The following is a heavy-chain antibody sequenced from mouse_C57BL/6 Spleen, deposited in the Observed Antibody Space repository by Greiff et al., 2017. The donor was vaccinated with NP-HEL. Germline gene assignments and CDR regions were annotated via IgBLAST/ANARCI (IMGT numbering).Heavy chain of an antibody. Sequence: QVQLKESGAELARPGASVKMSCKASGYTFTSYTMHWVKQRPGQGLEWIGYINPSSGYTKYNQKFKDKATLTADKSSTTAYMQLSSLTSEDSAVYYCARRGYDVGGYAMDYWGKGTSVTVSS. CDR2: INPSSGYT. CDR3: ARRGYDVGGYAMDY. CDR1: GYTFTSYT. V-gene: IGHV1-4*01. J-gene: IGHJ4*01. D-gene: IGHD2-14*01.